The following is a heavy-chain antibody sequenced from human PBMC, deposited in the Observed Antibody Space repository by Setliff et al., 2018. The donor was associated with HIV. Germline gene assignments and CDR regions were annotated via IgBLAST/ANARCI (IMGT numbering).Heavy chain of an antibody. D-gene: IGHD6-6*01. CDR2: INSVSTTL. V-gene: IGHV3-48*01. CDR3: AKGHSASIAARGYYFDY. J-gene: IGHJ4*02. CDR1: GFTFSNYG. Sequence: PGGSLRLSCAASGFTFSNYGMTWVRQAPGKGLEWVSHINSVSTTLSYADSVKGRFTISRVNAKNSLYLQMNSLRAEDTAVYYCAKGHSASIAARGYYFDYWGQGTLVTVSS.